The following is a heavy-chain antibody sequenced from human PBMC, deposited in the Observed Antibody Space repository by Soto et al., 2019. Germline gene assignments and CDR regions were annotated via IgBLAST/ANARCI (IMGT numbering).Heavy chain of an antibody. CDR2: IKQDGSEK. D-gene: IGHD3-9*01. Sequence: GGSLRLSCAASGFTFSSYSMNWVRQAPGKGLEWVANIKQDGSEKYYVDSVKGRFTISRDNAKNSLYLQMNSLRAEDTAVYYCVREVLRYFDWLPNSDAFDIWGQGTLVTVSS. CDR3: VREVLRYFDWLPNSDAFDI. J-gene: IGHJ3*02. CDR1: GFTFSSYS. V-gene: IGHV3-7*01.